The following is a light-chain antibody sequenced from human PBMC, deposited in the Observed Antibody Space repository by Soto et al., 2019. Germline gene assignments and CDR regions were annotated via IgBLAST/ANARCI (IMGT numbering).Light chain of an antibody. Sequence: QLVLTQPPSASASLGASVTLTCTLSSGYSNYKVDWYQQRPGKGPRFVMRVGTGGIVGSKGDGIPDRFSVLGSGLNRYLTIKNIQEEDESDYHYGADHGSGSNFVVFGGGTKLTVL. V-gene: IGLV9-49*01. CDR2: VGTGGIVG. CDR1: SGYSNYK. J-gene: IGLJ2*01. CDR3: GADHGSGSNFVV.